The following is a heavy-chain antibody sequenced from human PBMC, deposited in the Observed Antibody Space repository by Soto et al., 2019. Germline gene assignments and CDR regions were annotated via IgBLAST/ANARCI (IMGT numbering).Heavy chain of an antibody. CDR1: GYTFTGYY. CDR3: ARSGYDSSGYYFDY. J-gene: IGHJ4*02. CDR2: INPNSGGT. V-gene: IGHV1-2*04. D-gene: IGHD3-22*01. Sequence: GASVKVSCKASGYTFTGYYMHWVRQAPGQGLEWMGWINPNSGGTNYAQKFQGWVTMTRDTSISTAYMELSRLRSDDTAVYYCARSGYDSSGYYFDYWGQGTLVTVS.